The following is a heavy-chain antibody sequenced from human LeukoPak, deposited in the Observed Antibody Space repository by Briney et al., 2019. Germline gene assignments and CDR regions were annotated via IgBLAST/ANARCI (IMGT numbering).Heavy chain of an antibody. D-gene: IGHD3-22*01. J-gene: IGHJ6*03. V-gene: IGHV3-9*01. Sequence: GGSLRLSCAASGFTFDDYAMHWVRQAPGKGLEWVSGISWNSGSIGYADSVRGRFTISRDNAKNSLYLQMNSLRAEDTALYYCAKGAYYDSSGSPMDVWGKGTTVTISS. CDR3: AKGAYYDSSGSPMDV. CDR2: ISWNSGSI. CDR1: GFTFDDYA.